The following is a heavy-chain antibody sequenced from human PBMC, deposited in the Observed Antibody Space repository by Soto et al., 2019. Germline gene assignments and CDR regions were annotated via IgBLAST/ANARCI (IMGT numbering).Heavy chain of an antibody. D-gene: IGHD6-19*01. Sequence: QVQLVESGGGVVQPGRSLRLSCAASGFTFSSYAMHWVRQAPGKGLEWVAVISYDGSNKYYADSVKGRFTISRDNSKNTLDLQMNSLRAEDTAVYYCARVVAVAGPFDYWGQGTLVTVSS. J-gene: IGHJ4*02. CDR2: ISYDGSNK. CDR3: ARVVAVAGPFDY. CDR1: GFTFSSYA. V-gene: IGHV3-30-3*01.